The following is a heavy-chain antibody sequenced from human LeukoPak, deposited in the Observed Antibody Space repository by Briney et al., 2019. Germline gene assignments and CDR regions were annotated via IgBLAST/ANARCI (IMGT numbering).Heavy chain of an antibody. V-gene: IGHV1-24*01. Sequence: ASVKVSCKVSGYTLTELSMHWVRQAPGKRLEWMGGFDPEDGETIYAQKFQGRVTMTEDTSTDTAYMELSSLRSEDTAVYYCATTKGFYDSSGYYHDAFDIWGQGTMVTVSS. D-gene: IGHD3-22*01. CDR1: GYTLTELS. CDR3: ATTKGFYDSSGYYHDAFDI. J-gene: IGHJ3*02. CDR2: FDPEDGET.